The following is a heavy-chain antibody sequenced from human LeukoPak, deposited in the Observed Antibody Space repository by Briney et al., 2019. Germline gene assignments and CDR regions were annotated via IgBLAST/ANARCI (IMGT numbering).Heavy chain of an antibody. CDR1: GFTFSSYE. Sequence: GGSLRLSCAASGFTFSSYEMNWVRQAPGKGLEWVSYISRSGSTIYYADSVKGRFTISRDNAKNSLYLQMNSLRAEDTAVYYCAREGHYYDSSGQYRGAFDIWGQGTMVTVSS. V-gene: IGHV3-48*03. D-gene: IGHD3-22*01. CDR3: AREGHYYDSSGQYRGAFDI. J-gene: IGHJ3*02. CDR2: ISRSGSTI.